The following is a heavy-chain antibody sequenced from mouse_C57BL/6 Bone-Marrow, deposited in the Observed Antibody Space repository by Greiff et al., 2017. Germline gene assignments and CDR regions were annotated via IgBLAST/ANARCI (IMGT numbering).Heavy chain of an antibody. J-gene: IGHJ4*01. CDR3: ARRVSYYAMDY. CDR2: IYPGSGST. Sequence: QVQLQQPGAELVKPGASVKMSCKASGYTFTSYWITWVKQRPGHGLEWIGDIYPGSGSTTYNEKFKSKATLTVDTSSSTSYMQLSSLTSENSAVYYCARRVSYYAMDYWGQGTSVTVSS. CDR1: GYTFTSYW. V-gene: IGHV1-55*01.